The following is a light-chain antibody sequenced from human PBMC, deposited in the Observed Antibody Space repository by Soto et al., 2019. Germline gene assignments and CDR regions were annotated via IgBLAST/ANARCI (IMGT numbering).Light chain of an antibody. CDR2: GAS. V-gene: IGKV3-20*01. CDR3: QQYGSS. CDR1: QSVSSSY. Sequence: EIVLTQSPGTLSLSPGERATLSCRASQSVSSSYLAWYQQKPGQAPRLLIYGASSRATGIPDRFSGSGSGTDFTLTINRLEPEDFAVYYCQQYGSSFGQGTRLEIK. J-gene: IGKJ5*01.